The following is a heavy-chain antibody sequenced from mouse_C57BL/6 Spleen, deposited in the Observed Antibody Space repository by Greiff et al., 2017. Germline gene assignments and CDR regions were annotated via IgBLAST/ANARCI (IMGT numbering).Heavy chain of an antibody. J-gene: IGHJ2*01. V-gene: IGHV1-80*01. CDR2: IYPGDGDT. CDR3: SRGVTTVVATYYFDY. D-gene: IGHD1-1*01. CDR1: GYAFSSYW. Sequence: QVQLQQSGAELVKPGASVKISCKASGYAFSSYWMNWVKQRPGKGLEWIGQIYPGDGDTNYNGKFKGKATLTADKSSSTACMELSSLTSEDSAVYVCSRGVTTVVATYYFDYWGQGTTLTVSS.